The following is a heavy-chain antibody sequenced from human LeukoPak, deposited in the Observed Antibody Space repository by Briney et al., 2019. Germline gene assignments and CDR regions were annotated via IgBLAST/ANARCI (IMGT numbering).Heavy chain of an antibody. Sequence: SVKVSCKASGGTFSSYAISWVRQAPGQGLEWMGRIIPILGIANYAQKFQGRVTITADKSTSTAYMELSSLRSEDTAVYYCARNIADNGGDYWGQGTLVTVSS. CDR3: ARNIADNGGDY. CDR1: GGTFSSYA. D-gene: IGHD2-8*01. J-gene: IGHJ4*02. V-gene: IGHV1-69*04. CDR2: IIPILGIA.